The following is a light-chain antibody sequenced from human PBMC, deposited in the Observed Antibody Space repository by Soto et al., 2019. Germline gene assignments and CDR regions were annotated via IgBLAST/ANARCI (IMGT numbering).Light chain of an antibody. CDR2: AAS. CDR3: QQVKTYPLT. Sequence: DIQLTQSPSFLSASVGGRVTITCRASQDISSHLAWYQQKPGKAPKLLIYAASTLQSGVPSGFGGSGSGTEFTLTITSLQPEDFATYYCQQVKTYPLTFGGGTKVEIK. J-gene: IGKJ4*01. V-gene: IGKV1-9*01. CDR1: QDISSH.